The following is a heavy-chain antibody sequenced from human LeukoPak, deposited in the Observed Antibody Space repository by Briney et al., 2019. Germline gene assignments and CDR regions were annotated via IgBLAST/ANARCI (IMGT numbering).Heavy chain of an antibody. CDR1: GFTFSSYV. Sequence: GGSLRLSCAASGFTFSSYVMHWVRQAPGKGLEWVSYISGSSTTIHYADSVKGRFTISRDSAKNSLYLQMNSLRVDDTAVYYCARERKSNYYMDVWGKGTTVTVSS. J-gene: IGHJ6*03. CDR3: ARERKSNYYMDV. CDR2: ISGSSTTI. V-gene: IGHV3-48*01.